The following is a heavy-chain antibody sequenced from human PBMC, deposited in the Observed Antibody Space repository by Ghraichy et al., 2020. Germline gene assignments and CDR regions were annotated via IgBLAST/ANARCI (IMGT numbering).Heavy chain of an antibody. CDR2: IIPIFGTA. D-gene: IGHD3-22*01. V-gene: IGHV1-69*13. CDR1: GGTFSSYA. Sequence: SVKVSCKASGGTFSSYAISWVRQAPGQGLEWMGGIIPIFGTANYAQKFQGRVTITADESTSTAYMELSSLRSEDTAVYYCAGGSSGYYYFDYWGQGTLVTVSS. CDR3: AGGSSGYYYFDY. J-gene: IGHJ4*02.